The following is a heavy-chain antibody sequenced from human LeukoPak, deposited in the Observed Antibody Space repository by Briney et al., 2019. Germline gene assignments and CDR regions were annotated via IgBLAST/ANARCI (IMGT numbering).Heavy chain of an antibody. CDR3: VRRGYDYGQEIGEY. J-gene: IGHJ4*02. V-gene: IGHV4-34*01. Sequence: PSETLSLPCAVCGGSFSLCSWDWRPQPPGKGLQWIGEINDIGNTNYSPSLKSRLTISVDTSKKQFSLKVNSVTAADTAVYYCVRRGYDYGQEIGEYRGQRTLVTVSS. CDR1: GGSFSLCS. D-gene: IGHD5-18*01. CDR2: INDIGNT.